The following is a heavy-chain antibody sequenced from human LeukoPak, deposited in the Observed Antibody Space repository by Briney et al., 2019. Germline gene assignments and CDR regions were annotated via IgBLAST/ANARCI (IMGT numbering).Heavy chain of an antibody. Sequence: GGSLRLSCAASGFTFSSYAMHWVRQAPGKGLEWVAVISYDGSNKYYADSVKGGFTISRDNSKNTLYLQMNSLRAEDTAVYYCARGGDYRDYGDYDWFDPWGQGTLVTVSS. CDR1: GFTFSSYA. CDR2: ISYDGSNK. V-gene: IGHV3-30-3*01. CDR3: ARGGDYRDYGDYDWFDP. D-gene: IGHD4-17*01. J-gene: IGHJ5*02.